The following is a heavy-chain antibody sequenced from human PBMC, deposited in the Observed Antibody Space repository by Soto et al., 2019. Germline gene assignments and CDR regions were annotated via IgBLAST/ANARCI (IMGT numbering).Heavy chain of an antibody. CDR1: GFSFDDYA. Sequence: DVHLVESGGGLVQPGRSLRLSCAASGFSFDDYAMHWVRQAPGKGLEWVAGLNWDSGVIGYADSVKGRFTISSDNAKKSLYLQMNSMRVEDTALYYCAKEFEKASMGYNFDFWGQGALVTVSS. D-gene: IGHD5-12*01. CDR2: LNWDSGVI. CDR3: AKEFEKASMGYNFDF. V-gene: IGHV3-9*01. J-gene: IGHJ4*02.